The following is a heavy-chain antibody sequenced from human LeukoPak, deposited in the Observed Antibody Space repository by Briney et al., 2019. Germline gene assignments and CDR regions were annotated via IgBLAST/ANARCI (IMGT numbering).Heavy chain of an antibody. Sequence: GGSLRLSCAASGFTFSDYYMSWIRQAPGRGLEWVSSISTGSNYIYYADSVKGRFTISRDNSKNTLYLQMNSLRAEDTAVYYCARVVDHDYGDYYLDYWGQGTLVTVSS. CDR3: ARVVDHDYGDYYLDY. CDR1: GFTFSDYY. D-gene: IGHD4-17*01. V-gene: IGHV3-11*05. CDR2: ISTGSNYI. J-gene: IGHJ4*02.